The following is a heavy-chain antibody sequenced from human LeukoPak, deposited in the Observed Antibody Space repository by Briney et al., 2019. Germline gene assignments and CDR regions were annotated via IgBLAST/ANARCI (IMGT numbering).Heavy chain of an antibody. Sequence: PGGSLRLSCAASGFNFRTYGMHWVRQAPGKGLEWLAIIWHDGSNKYYGDSVKGRFTISRDNSKNTLYLEMNSLRAEDTAVYYCARSGWGIWVFDYWGQGTLVTVSS. V-gene: IGHV3-33*01. J-gene: IGHJ4*02. CDR2: IWHDGSNK. CDR1: GFNFRTYG. CDR3: ARSGWGIWVFDY. D-gene: IGHD3-16*01.